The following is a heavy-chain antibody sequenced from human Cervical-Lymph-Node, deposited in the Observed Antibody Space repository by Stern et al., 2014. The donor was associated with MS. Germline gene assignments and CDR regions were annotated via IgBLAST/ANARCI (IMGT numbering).Heavy chain of an antibody. CDR2: IYYSGST. J-gene: IGHJ4*02. D-gene: IGHD6-19*01. V-gene: IGHV4-61*01. CDR3: ARTYSSGWCFDY. CDR1: GGSVSSGSYY. Sequence: MQLVESGPGLVKPSETLSLTCTVSGGSVSSGSYYWSWIRQPPGKGLEWIGYIYYSGSTNYSPSLKSRVTISVDTSKNQFSLKLSSVTAADTAVYYCARTYSSGWCFDYWGQGTLVTVSS.